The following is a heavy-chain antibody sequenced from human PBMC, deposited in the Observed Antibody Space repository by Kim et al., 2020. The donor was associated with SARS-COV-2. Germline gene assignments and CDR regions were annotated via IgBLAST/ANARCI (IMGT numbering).Heavy chain of an antibody. V-gene: IGHV5-51*01. J-gene: IGHJ4*02. D-gene: IGHD3-16*01. CDR3: ARSAGPYDYYFDY. Sequence: RSSPPFQGQVTIAAEKSTTTAFLQWSSLKASDTAMYYCARSAGPYDYYFDYWGQGTLVTVSS.